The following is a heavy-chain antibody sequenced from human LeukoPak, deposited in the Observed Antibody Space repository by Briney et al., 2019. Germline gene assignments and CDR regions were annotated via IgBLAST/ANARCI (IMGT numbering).Heavy chain of an antibody. Sequence: ASVKVSCKASGYTFTSYGISWVRQAPGQGLEWMGWNSAYNGNTNYAQKLQGRVTMTTDTSTSTAYMELRSLRSDDTAVYYCARSGGYSSSWTPGDYWGQGTLVTVSS. J-gene: IGHJ4*02. CDR3: ARSGGYSSSWTPGDY. D-gene: IGHD6-13*01. CDR2: NSAYNGNT. CDR1: GYTFTSYG. V-gene: IGHV1-18*01.